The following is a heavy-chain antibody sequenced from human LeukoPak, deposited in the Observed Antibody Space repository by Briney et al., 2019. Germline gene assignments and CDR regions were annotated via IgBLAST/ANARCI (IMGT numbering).Heavy chain of an antibody. D-gene: IGHD4-17*01. CDR2: ISSSGSTI. V-gene: IGHV3-48*03. CDR3: ARGETTVTMRVFDY. J-gene: IGHJ4*02. Sequence: GGSLRLSCAASGFTFSSYEMNWVRQAPGKGLEWVSYISSSGSTIYYADSVKGRFTISRDNAKNSLYLQMNSLRAEDTAVYYCARGETTVTMRVFDYWGQGTLVTVSS. CDR1: GFTFSSYE.